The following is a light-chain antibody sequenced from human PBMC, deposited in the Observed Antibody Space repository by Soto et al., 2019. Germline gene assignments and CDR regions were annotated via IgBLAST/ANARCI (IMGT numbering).Light chain of an antibody. J-gene: IGLJ1*01. V-gene: IGLV2-14*01. Sequence: QSALTQPASVSGSPGQSITFSCTGTSSDIGVYNYVSWYQQHPGKAPKLMIYEVNNRPSGVSNRFSGSKSGNTASLTISGLQAEDEADYYCSSYTTSNTYVFGTGTKLNVL. CDR1: SSDIGVYNY. CDR3: SSYTTSNTYV. CDR2: EVN.